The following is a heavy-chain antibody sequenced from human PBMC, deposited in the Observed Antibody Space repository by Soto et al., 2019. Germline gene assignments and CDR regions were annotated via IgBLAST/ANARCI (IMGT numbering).Heavy chain of an antibody. D-gene: IGHD6-19*01. CDR2: IKEDGSEK. V-gene: IGHV3-7*01. Sequence: PGGSLRLSCAASGFTFSSHWMTWVRQAPGKGLEWVANIKEDGSEKNYLDSVKGRFTISRDNAKNTLYLQMNSLRAEDTAVYYCARDRIGVDADHEHWGQGTLVTVSS. J-gene: IGHJ4*02. CDR1: GFTFSSHW. CDR3: ARDRIGVDADHEH.